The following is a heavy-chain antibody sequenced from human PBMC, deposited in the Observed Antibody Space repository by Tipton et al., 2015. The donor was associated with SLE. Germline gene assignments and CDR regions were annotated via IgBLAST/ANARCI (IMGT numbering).Heavy chain of an antibody. D-gene: IGHD4-11*01. CDR3: AKDGSNYVGYLDS. CDR2: VSSDSGHI. Sequence: SLRLPCAASGFTFADYAMHWVRQAPGKGLEWVSSVSSDSGHIGYADSVKGRFSISRDYAKNSLYLQMNSLRPEDTALYYCAKDGSNYVGYLDSWGQGTLVTVSS. V-gene: IGHV3-9*01. J-gene: IGHJ4*02. CDR1: GFTFADYA.